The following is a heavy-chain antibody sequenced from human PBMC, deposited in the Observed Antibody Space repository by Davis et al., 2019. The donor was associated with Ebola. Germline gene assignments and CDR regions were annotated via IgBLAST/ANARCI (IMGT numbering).Heavy chain of an antibody. CDR3: AGGYSSSFPDY. D-gene: IGHD6-13*01. V-gene: IGHV1-2*06. J-gene: IGHJ4*02. CDR1: GYRFTGYY. CDR2: INPNSGGT. Sequence: AASVKVSCKASGYRFTGYYMHWVRQAPGQGLEWMGRINPNSGGTNYAQKFQGRVTMTRDTSISTAYMELSRLRSDDTAVYYCAGGYSSSFPDYWGQGTLVTVSS.